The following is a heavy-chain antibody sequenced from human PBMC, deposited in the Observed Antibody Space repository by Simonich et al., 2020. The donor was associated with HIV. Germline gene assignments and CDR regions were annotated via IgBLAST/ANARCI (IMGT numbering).Heavy chain of an antibody. V-gene: IGHV1-24*01. Sequence: VHLVQSGAEMKKSGASVKVSCKVSGYTLTEFSMHWVRQAPVKGLEGMGLVDPEDCEAKFAEKFQGRVTITADTSTDTAYMELSGLRSEDTAVYYCATPSLAATAFDYWGQGTLVTVSS. J-gene: IGHJ4*02. CDR1: GYTLTEFS. D-gene: IGHD2-15*01. CDR2: VDPEDCEA. CDR3: ATPSLAATAFDY.